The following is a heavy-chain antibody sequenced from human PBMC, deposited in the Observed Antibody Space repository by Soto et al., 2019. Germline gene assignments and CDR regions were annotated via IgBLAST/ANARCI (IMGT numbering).Heavy chain of an antibody. Sequence: VHLWQSGGGLVQPGGSLRLSCTASEFTFNIYAMNWVRQAPGKGLEWVSAISSSSGATIYYADSVKGRFTISRDNSKNTLFLQMNSLRAEDTAMYYCAQMDTMTTSAFDIWGQGTMVTVSS. CDR1: EFTFNIYA. CDR3: AQMDTMTTSAFDI. J-gene: IGHJ3*02. CDR2: SSSSGATI. V-gene: IGHV3-23*01. D-gene: IGHD5-12*01.